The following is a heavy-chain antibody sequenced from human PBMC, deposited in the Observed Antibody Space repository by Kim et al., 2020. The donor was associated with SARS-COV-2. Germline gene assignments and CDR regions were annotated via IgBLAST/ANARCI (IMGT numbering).Heavy chain of an antibody. CDR1: GYTFTSYG. J-gene: IGHJ3*02. V-gene: IGHV1-18*01. Sequence: ASVKVSCKASGYTFTSYGISWVRQAPGQGLEWMGWTSAYNGNTNYAQKLQGRVTMTTDTSTSTAYMELRSLRSDDTAVYYCARGDYDILTGYYGAFDIWGQGTMVTVSS. D-gene: IGHD3-9*01. CDR3: ARGDYDILTGYYGAFDI. CDR2: TSAYNGNT.